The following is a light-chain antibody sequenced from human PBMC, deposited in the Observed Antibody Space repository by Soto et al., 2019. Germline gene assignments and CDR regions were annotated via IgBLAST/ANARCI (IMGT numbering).Light chain of an antibody. V-gene: IGKV1-5*01. CDR2: DAS. Sequence: DIHSTPSPSTPSAPVGDRDTNPCRASQSISSWLAWYQQKPGKAPKLLIYDASSLESGVPSRFSGSGSGTEFTLTISSLQPDDFATYYCQQYNSYSRTFGQGTKVDIK. CDR3: QQYNSYSRT. CDR1: QSISSW. J-gene: IGKJ1*01.